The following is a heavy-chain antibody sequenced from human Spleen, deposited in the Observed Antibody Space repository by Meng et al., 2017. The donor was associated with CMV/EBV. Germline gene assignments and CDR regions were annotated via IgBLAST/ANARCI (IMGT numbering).Heavy chain of an antibody. CDR2: VVPLFGTA. D-gene: IGHD6-13*01. CDR3: ARDVPRAGGAGSQFDF. Sequence: FSTLAVRWLRQAPGQGLEWMGGVVPLFGTANYAQKFQGRVTITADASTTTAYMELRSLKSEDTAIYFCARDVPRAGGAGSQFDFWGQGTLVTVSS. CDR1: FSTLA. J-gene: IGHJ4*02. V-gene: IGHV1-69*01.